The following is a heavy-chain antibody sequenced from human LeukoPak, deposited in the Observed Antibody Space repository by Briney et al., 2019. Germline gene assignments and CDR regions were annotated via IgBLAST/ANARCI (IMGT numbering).Heavy chain of an antibody. Sequence: GGTLRPSCAGSGFPFSSNGMNWVRQAPGEGREWVSGIIPGGGPTYYADSVKGRFTISRDDPKSTLYLQKENLRAEDTAVYYCAKDGAWLRFVKWGQGILVTVSS. CDR1: GFPFSSNG. J-gene: IGHJ4*02. D-gene: IGHD5-12*01. V-gene: IGHV3-23*01. CDR2: IIPGGGPT. CDR3: AKDGAWLRFVK.